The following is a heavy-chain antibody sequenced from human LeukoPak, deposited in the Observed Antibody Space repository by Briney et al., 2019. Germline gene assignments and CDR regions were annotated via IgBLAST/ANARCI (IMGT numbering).Heavy chain of an antibody. V-gene: IGHV4-59*12. CDR1: GGSISSYY. D-gene: IGHD3-22*01. CDR3: ARAPGYYYGSSGYCLDY. Sequence: KPSETLSLTCTVSGGSISSYYWSWIRQPPGKGLEWIGYIYYSGRTSHNPSLKSRVTMSVDTSTNQFSLKMSAVTAADTAVYYCARAPGYYYGSSGYCLDYWGQGSMVTVSS. J-gene: IGHJ4*02. CDR2: IYYSGRT.